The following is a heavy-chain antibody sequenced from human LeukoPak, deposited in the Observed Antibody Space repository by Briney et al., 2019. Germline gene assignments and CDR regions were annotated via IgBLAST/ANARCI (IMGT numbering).Heavy chain of an antibody. J-gene: IGHJ4*02. D-gene: IGHD3-9*01. CDR1: GFTFSNYA. Sequence: GESLRLSCVASGFTFSNYAMSWVRQAPGKRLEWVSAVTGRGGSTYYADSMKGRFTISRDNSRNTLFLQMNSLRAEDTAIYYCAKWGDFDILTGYYVSDFWGQGTLVTVSS. V-gene: IGHV3-23*01. CDR3: AKWGDFDILTGYYVSDF. CDR2: VTGRGGST.